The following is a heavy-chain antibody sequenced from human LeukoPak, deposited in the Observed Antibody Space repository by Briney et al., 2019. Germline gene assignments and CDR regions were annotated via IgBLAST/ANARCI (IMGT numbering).Heavy chain of an antibody. CDR3: ARSLGSSGYQDY. V-gene: IGHV3-21*01. CDR1: GFTFRTYS. J-gene: IGHJ4*02. D-gene: IGHD3-22*01. Sequence: GGSLRLSCAASGFTFRTYSMNWVRQAPGKGLEWVSSISSSSDYVYYADSVKGRFTISRDNAKNTVYLQMNSLRAEDTAVYYCARSLGSSGYQDYWGQGTLVTVSS. CDR2: ISSSSDYV.